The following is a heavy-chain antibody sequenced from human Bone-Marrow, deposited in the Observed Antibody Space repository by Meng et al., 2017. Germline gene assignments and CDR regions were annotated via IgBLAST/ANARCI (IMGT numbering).Heavy chain of an antibody. V-gene: IGHV2-5*02. Sequence: QITLKESGPTLVRPTQTPTTTCSFSGFSLSTSGGSVAWIRQPPGGALEWVALIYWDDDKRYSPSLKSRLAITKDTSKNQVVLTMTNMDPVDTGTYYCAHSPQGYFDYWGQGILVTVSS. CDR3: AHSPQGYFDY. CDR2: IYWDDDK. CDR1: GFSLSTSGGS. J-gene: IGHJ4*02.